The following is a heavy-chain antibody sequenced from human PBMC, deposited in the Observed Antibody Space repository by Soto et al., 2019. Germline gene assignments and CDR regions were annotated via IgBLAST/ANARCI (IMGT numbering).Heavy chain of an antibody. V-gene: IGHV4-61*01. J-gene: IGHJ6*02. CDR2: IYYSGST. D-gene: IGHD2-15*01. CDR3: ARDRGCSGGSCLLAESYYYYYYGMDV. CDR1: GGSVSSGSYY. Sequence: PSETLSLTCTVSGGSVSSGSYYWSWIRQPPGKGLEWIGYIYYSGSTNYNPSLKSRVTISVDTSKNQFSLKLSSVTAADTAVYYCARDRGCSGGSCLLAESYYYYYYGMDVWGQGTTVTVSS.